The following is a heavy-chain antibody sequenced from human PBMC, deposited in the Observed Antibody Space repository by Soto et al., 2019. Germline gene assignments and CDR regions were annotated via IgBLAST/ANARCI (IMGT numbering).Heavy chain of an antibody. CDR2: IHYSGTT. Sequence: PSETLSLTCSVSGGSLGNYYWSWIRQSPGMGLEWIGYIHYSGTTSYNPSLKSRVTMSVDTAKNQFSLKLTSVTAADTAVYYCARRYGGNFDYWGQGTLVTVSS. J-gene: IGHJ4*02. V-gene: IGHV4-59*01. CDR1: GGSLGNYY. D-gene: IGHD3-16*01. CDR3: ARRYGGNFDY.